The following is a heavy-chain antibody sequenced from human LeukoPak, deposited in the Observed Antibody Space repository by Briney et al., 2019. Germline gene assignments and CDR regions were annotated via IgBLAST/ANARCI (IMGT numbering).Heavy chain of an antibody. CDR1: GGSISSYY. D-gene: IGHD5-18*01. Sequence: SETLSLTCTVSGGSISSYYWSWLRQPPGKGLEWIGYIYYSGSTNYNPSLKSRVTISVDTSKNQFSLKLSSVTAADTAVYYCARLRGYSFSYYFDYWGQGTLVTVSS. V-gene: IGHV4-59*08. CDR3: ARLRGYSFSYYFDY. J-gene: IGHJ4*02. CDR2: IYYSGST.